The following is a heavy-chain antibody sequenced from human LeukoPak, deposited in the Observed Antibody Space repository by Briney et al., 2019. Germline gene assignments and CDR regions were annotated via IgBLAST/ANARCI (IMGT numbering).Heavy chain of an antibody. CDR1: GFPLSNSW. CDR2: IKLDGSEE. V-gene: IGHV3-7*01. CDR3: AKHRWYHFDS. J-gene: IGHJ4*02. D-gene: IGHD3-16*02. Sequence: GGSLRLSCVASGFPLSNSWMTWVRQAPEKGLEWVADIKLDGSEEYVDSVKGRFTISRDNAKNSVYLQMNSLTAEDTAVYYCAKHRWYHFDSRGQGTLVTVSS.